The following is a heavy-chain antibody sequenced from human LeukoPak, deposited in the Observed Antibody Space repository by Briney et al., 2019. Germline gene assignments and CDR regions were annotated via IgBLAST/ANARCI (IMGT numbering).Heavy chain of an antibody. J-gene: IGHJ4*02. Sequence: SETLSLTCTVFGDSLSSHYWSWIRQSPGKGLEWIGYIYGSGSTHYDPSLRSRVTISEDTSKNQFSLKLASVTAADTAVYYYARIVGWYTYDSWGQGTLVSVSS. CDR3: ARIVGWYTYDS. CDR1: GDSLSSHY. CDR2: IYGSGST. D-gene: IGHD6-19*01. V-gene: IGHV4-59*08.